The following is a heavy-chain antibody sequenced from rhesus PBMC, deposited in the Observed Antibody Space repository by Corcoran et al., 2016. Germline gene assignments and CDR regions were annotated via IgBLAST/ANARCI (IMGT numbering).Heavy chain of an antibody. CDR3: ARYDGSGWYYWYFDL. CDR1: GGSISGYYY. D-gene: IGHD6-31*01. Sequence: QVQLQEWGEGLVKPSETLSLTCAVYGGSISGYYYWSWIRQPPGTGLEWIGYIYGNSASTNYNPSLKNRVTISKETSKNQFSLKLSSVTAADTAVYYCARYDGSGWYYWYFDLWGPGTPITISS. V-gene: IGHV4-73*01. J-gene: IGHJ2*01. CDR2: IYGNSAST.